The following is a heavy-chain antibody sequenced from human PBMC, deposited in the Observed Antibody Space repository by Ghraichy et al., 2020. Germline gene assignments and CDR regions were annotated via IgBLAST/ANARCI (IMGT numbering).Heavy chain of an antibody. V-gene: IGHV4-59*01. CDR3: VRDPPYCSGGTCYPQSYFDY. CDR2: IYYNGAT. J-gene: IGHJ4*02. CDR1: GGSISSYY. D-gene: IGHD2-15*01. Sequence: SETLSLTCTVSGGSISSYYWSWIRQPPGKGLEYIGYIYYNGATNYSPSLKSRVTMSVDTSKNQFSLKLTSVTAADTAVYYCVRDPPYCSGGTCYPQSYFDYWGQGTLVTVSS.